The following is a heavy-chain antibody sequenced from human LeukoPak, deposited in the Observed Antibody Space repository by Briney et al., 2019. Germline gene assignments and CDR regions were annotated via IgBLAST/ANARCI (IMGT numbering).Heavy chain of an antibody. CDR3: ARGRLWYYYDSSGYYYGIRFDY. CDR1: GGSFSGYY. D-gene: IGHD3-22*01. CDR2: INHSGST. V-gene: IGHV4-34*01. J-gene: IGHJ4*02. Sequence: PSETLSLTCAVYGGSFSGYYWSWIRQPPGKGLEWIGEINHSGSTNYNPSLKSRVTISVDTSKNQFSLKLSSVTAADTAVYYCARGRLWYYYDSSGYYYGIRFDYWGQGTLVTVSS.